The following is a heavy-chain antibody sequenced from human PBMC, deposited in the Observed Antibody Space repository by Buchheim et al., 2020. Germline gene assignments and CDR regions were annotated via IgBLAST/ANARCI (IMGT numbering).Heavy chain of an antibody. CDR3: ARGDFWSGSDY. CDR1: GFTFSDYY. V-gene: IGHV3-11*01. Sequence: QVQLVESGGGLVKPGGSLRLSCAASGFTFSDYYMSWIRQAPGKGLERVSYISGSSNIYYADSVKGRFTISRDNAKNSLYLQMNSLRAEDTAVYYCARGDFWSGSDYWGQGTL. J-gene: IGHJ4*02. CDR2: ISGSSNI. D-gene: IGHD3-3*01.